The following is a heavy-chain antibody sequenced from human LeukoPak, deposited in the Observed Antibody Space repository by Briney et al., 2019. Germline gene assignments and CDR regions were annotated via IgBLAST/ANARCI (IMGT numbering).Heavy chain of an antibody. J-gene: IGHJ5*01. D-gene: IGHD6-13*01. CDR2: INHSGST. CDR3: ARKEGGQLVNTRSWFDS. CDR1: GGSFSDYY. V-gene: IGHV4-34*01. Sequence: SETLSLTRAVYGGSFSDYYWSWIRQSPGKGLEWVGQINHSGSTYHNLSLKSRVTIPLHTSKSQFYLKLSSVTAADTAVYYCARKEGGQLVNTRSWFDSWGQGTLVTVSS.